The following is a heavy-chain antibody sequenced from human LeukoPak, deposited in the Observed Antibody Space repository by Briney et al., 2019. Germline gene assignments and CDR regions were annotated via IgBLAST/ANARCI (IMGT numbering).Heavy chain of an antibody. J-gene: IGHJ5*02. CDR2: IIPILGIA. CDR1: GGTFSSYA. V-gene: IGHV1-69*04. Sequence: ASVKVSCKASGGTFSSYASSWVRQAPGQGLEWMGRIIPILGIANYAQKFQGRVTITADKSTSTAYMELSSLRSEDTAVYYCASQPERSGYDYGRERVWFDPWGQGTLVTVSS. D-gene: IGHD5-12*01. CDR3: ASQPERSGYDYGRERVWFDP.